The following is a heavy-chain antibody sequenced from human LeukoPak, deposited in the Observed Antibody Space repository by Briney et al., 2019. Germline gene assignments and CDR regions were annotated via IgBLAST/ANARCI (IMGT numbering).Heavy chain of an antibody. CDR2: FDPEDGET. Sequence: ASVKVSCKVSGYTLTELSMHWVRQAPGKGLEWMGGFDPEDGETIYAQKFQGRVNMTEDTSTDTAYMELSSLRSEDTAVYYCATDSQSPGVSLNYCYGMDVWGQGTTVTVSS. V-gene: IGHV1-24*01. CDR1: GYTLTELS. D-gene: IGHD3-16*02. J-gene: IGHJ6*02. CDR3: ATDSQSPGVSLNYCYGMDV.